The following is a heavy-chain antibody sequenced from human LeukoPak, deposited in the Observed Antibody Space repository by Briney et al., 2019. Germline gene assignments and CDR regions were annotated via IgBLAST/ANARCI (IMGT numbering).Heavy chain of an antibody. CDR3: ARQGSMTRGGYWLDP. CDR1: GASINTTNFY. Sequence: SETLSLTCTVSGASINTTNFYWAWIRQPPGKGLESIGNIHYTGRTYSNSSLNSRVTISVDTSKNQFSLKLTSVSAADTAVYYCARQGSMTRGGYWLDPWGRGTLVIVSS. V-gene: IGHV4-39*01. J-gene: IGHJ5*02. D-gene: IGHD3-10*01. CDR2: IHYTGRT.